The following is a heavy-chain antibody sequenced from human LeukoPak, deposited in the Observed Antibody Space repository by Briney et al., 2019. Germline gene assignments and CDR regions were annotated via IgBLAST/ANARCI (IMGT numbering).Heavy chain of an antibody. CDR2: INHSGST. J-gene: IGHJ4*02. V-gene: IGHV4-34*01. Sequence: SETLSLTCAVYGGSFSGYYWSWIRQPPGKGLEWIGEINHSGSTNYNPSLKSRVTISVDTSKNQFSLKLSSVTAADTAVYYCASVDIVATGSDYWGQGTLVTVSS. D-gene: IGHD5-12*01. CDR1: GGSFSGYY. CDR3: ASVDIVATGSDY.